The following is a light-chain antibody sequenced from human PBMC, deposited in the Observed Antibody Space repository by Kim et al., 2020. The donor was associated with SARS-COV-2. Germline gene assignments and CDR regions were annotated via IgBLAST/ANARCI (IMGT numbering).Light chain of an antibody. CDR2: DAS. CDR1: QGIGDN. V-gene: IGKV1-33*01. J-gene: IGKJ2*01. CDR3: QQYDTLPYT. Sequence: DIQMTQSPSSLSASVGDSVTITCQASQGIGDNLSWFHQKPGKAPKLLIYDASNLETGVPSRFSGSGSGTDFTFTITSLQPEDFATYFCQQYDTLPYTFGQGTKLEI.